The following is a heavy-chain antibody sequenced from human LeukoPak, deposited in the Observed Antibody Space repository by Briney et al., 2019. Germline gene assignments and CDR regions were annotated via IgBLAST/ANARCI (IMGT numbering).Heavy chain of an antibody. V-gene: IGHV4-59*01. D-gene: IGHD3-16*01. J-gene: IGHJ4*02. CDR2: VYHTGHT. Sequence: SETLSLTCTVSGGSISSYYRSWIRQPPGKGLEWIGYVYHTGHTHYSPSLKSRVTVSLDTSRDQVSLMLSSVTAADTAVYYCARHRFGHLFDYWGQGTLVLVSS. CDR3: ARHRFGHLFDY. CDR1: GGSISSYY.